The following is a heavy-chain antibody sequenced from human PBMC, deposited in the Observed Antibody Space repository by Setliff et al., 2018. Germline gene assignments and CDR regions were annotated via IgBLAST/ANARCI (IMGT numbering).Heavy chain of an antibody. D-gene: IGHD5-18*01. Sequence: ASVKVSCKASGGTFSSYAIDWVRQAPGQGLEWMGIIDPSADYTNYAQKFQGRVTMTKDTSTTTVYLELSSLRSEDTALYYCARAPLESGYYYGQGHYFDNWGQGTLVTVSS. CDR3: ARAPLESGYYYGQGHYFDN. J-gene: IGHJ4*02. CDR2: IDPSADYT. CDR1: GGTFSSYA. V-gene: IGHV1-46*01.